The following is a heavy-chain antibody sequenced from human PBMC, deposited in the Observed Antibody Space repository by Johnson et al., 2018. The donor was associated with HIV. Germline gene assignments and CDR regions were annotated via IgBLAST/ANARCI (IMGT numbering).Heavy chain of an antibody. CDR1: GFTVSSNY. V-gene: IGHV3-66*01. CDR2: IYDGGTT. Sequence: LSCAASGFTVSSNYMSWVRQAPGKGLEWVSFIYDGGTTYYADSVKGRFTISRDNSKNTLYLQMNSLRAEDTAVYYCAREQYGGNSNAGDGFDILGQGTMVTVSS. CDR3: AREQYGGNSNAGDGFDI. J-gene: IGHJ3*02. D-gene: IGHD4-23*01.